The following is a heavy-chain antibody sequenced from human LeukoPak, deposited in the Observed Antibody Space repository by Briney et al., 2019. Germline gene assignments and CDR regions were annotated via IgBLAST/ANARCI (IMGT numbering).Heavy chain of an antibody. CDR3: ARDGKNYGDYGGRSYYGMDV. CDR2: IIPILGIA. J-gene: IGHJ6*02. V-gene: IGHV1-69*04. Sequence: ASVKVSCKASGGTFSGYAISWVRQAPGQGLEWMGRIIPILGIANYAQKFQGGVTITADKSTSTAYMELSSLRSEDTAVYYCARDGKNYGDYGGRSYYGMDVWGQGTTVTVSS. D-gene: IGHD4-17*01. CDR1: GGTFSGYA.